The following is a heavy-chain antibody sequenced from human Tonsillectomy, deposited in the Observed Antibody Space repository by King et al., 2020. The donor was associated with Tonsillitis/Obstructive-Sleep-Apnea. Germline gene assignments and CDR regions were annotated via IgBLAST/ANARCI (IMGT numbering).Heavy chain of an antibody. J-gene: IGHJ4*02. CDR1: GFTFSNYW. Sequence: DVQLVESGGGLVQPGGSLRLSCAASGFTFSNYWMTWVRQAPGKGLEWVANIKQDGSEKYYVDSVKGRFTISRDNAKNSLYLQMNSLRAEDTAVYYCARAHIVVVPAAMDYWGQGTLVTVSS. CDR3: ARAHIVVVPAAMDY. V-gene: IGHV3-7*04. D-gene: IGHD2-2*01. CDR2: IKQDGSEK.